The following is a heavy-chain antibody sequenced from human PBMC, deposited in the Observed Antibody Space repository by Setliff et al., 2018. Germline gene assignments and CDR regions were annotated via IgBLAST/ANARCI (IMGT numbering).Heavy chain of an antibody. V-gene: IGHV3-23*01. CDR2: IVQASDA. D-gene: IGHD4-17*01. J-gene: IGHJ4*02. CDR3: AKDTVNDGIWDFDS. Sequence: GGSLRLSCATSGFTFRDYTLSWLRQAPGKGLEWVAGIVQASDAVYPDSMKGRFTISRDNSRNTISLQINDLRAEDTATYYCAKDTVNDGIWDFDSWGQGLLVTVSS. CDR1: GFTFRDYT.